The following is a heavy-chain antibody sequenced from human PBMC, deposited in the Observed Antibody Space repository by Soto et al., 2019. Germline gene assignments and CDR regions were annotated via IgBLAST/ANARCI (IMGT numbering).Heavy chain of an antibody. V-gene: IGHV3-21*01. CDR3: ASDDARGLKN. J-gene: IGHJ4*02. CDR2: ITSSGSFI. CDR1: GFAFSNST. D-gene: IGHD2-2*01. Sequence: GGSLRLSCAASGFAFSNSTMNWVRQAPGKGLEWVACITSSGSFIYYADSMKGRFTISRDDAKKSLYLQMNSLRVEDTAIYYCASDDARGLKNWGQGTLVTVSS.